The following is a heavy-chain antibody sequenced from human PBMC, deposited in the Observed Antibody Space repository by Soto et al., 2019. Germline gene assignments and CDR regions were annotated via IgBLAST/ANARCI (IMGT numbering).Heavy chain of an antibody. J-gene: IGHJ4*02. V-gene: IGHV1-69*01. CDR3: ARPRTVEATNGYHD. D-gene: IGHD2-2*03. CDR2: IIPIFGTI. Sequence: QVQLVQSGAEVKKVGSSVKVSCKASGGTFSRYPIAWVRQAPGHGLEWMGQIIPIFGTISHAQNFQGRITITADESTSTAYMELSSLRSDDTAVYYCARPRTVEATNGYHDWGQGTLVTVSS. CDR1: GGTFSRYP.